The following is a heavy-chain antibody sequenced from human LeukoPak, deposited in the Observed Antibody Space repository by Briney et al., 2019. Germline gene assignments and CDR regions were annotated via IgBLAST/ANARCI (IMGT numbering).Heavy chain of an antibody. J-gene: IGHJ4*02. Sequence: PGGSLRLSCAASGFTFSSYWMHWVRRGPGKGLVWVSRINSDGSSTRHADSVKGRFTISRDNAKNMVYLQMNSLRAEDTAVYYCARDRDGPDYWGQGTLVTVSS. D-gene: IGHD5-24*01. V-gene: IGHV3-74*01. CDR3: ARDRDGPDY. CDR2: INSDGSST. CDR1: GFTFSSYW.